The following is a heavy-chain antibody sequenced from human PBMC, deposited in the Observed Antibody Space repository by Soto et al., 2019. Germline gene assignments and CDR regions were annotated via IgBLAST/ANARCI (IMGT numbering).Heavy chain of an antibody. CDR3: ARAVLGYCSSTSCYAPGYYYGMDV. D-gene: IGHD2-2*01. CDR1: GYTFTGYY. V-gene: IGHV1-2*02. CDR2: INPNSGGT. J-gene: IGHJ6*02. Sequence: ASVKVSCKASGYTFTGYYMHWVRQAPGQGLEWMGWINPNSGGTNYAQKFQGRVTMTRDTSISTAYMELSRLRSDDTAVYYCARAVLGYCSSTSCYAPGYYYGMDVWGQGTQVTVSS.